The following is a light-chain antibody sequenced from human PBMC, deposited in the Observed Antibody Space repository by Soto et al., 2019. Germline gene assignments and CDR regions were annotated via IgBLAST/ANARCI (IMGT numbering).Light chain of an antibody. J-gene: IGLJ2*01. CDR2: EGY. CDR1: DSDVGGYNF. CDR3: SSYAASDNFVI. Sequence: QSALTKPPSASGSPGQSVTISCTGTDSDVGGYNFVSWYQQHPGRAPKLMIYEGYQRPSGVPDRFSGSKSGNTASLTVSGLQAEDEANYYCSSYAASDNFVIFGGGTKLTVL. V-gene: IGLV2-8*01.